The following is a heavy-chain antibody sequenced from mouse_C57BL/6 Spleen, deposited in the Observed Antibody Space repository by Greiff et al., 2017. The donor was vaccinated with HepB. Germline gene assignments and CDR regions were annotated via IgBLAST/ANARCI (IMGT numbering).Heavy chain of an antibody. V-gene: IGHV1-7*01. J-gene: IGHJ3*01. Sequence: VQLQQSGAELAKPGASVKLSCKASGYTFTSYWMHWVKQRPGQGLEWIGYINPSSGYTKYNQKFKDKATLTADNSSSTAYMQLSSLTYEDSAVYDCARSCCYGSSRFAYWGQGTLVTVSA. CDR3: ARSCCYGSSRFAY. CDR2: INPSSGYT. CDR1: GYTFTSYW. D-gene: IGHD1-1*01.